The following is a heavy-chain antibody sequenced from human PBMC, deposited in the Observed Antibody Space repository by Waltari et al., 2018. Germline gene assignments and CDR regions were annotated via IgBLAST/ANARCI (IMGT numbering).Heavy chain of an antibody. D-gene: IGHD5-18*01. Sequence: EVRLEESGGGLVQPGGALRRSCAAYGFAFSSYGMHWVRQAPGKGLVCVSRIADDGSGTTYADSVMGRFTISRDNAKNTVYLEMNSLRADDTAVYYCSRSPAGYSRSDYWGQGTLVTVSS. CDR1: GFAFSSYG. J-gene: IGHJ4*02. CDR2: IADDGSGT. CDR3: SRSPAGYSRSDY. V-gene: IGHV3-74*01.